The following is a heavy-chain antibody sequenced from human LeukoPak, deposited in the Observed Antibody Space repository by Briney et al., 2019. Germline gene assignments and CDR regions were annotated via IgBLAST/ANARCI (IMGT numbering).Heavy chain of an antibody. Sequence: SETLSLTCTVSGGSISSYYWSWGRQPPGKGLEWVGYIYYSGSTNYNPSLKSRVTISVDTSKNQFSLKLSSVTAADTAVYYCARQDSSSAALDYWGQGTLVTVSS. CDR3: ARQDSSSAALDY. J-gene: IGHJ4*02. CDR1: GGSISSYY. D-gene: IGHD6-6*01. CDR2: IYYSGST. V-gene: IGHV4-59*08.